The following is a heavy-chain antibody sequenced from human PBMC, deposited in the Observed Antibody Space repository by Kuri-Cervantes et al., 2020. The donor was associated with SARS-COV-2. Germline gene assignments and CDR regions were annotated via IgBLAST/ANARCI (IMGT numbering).Heavy chain of an antibody. Sequence: ASVKVSCKASGYTFTSYGISWVRQAPGQGLEWMGWISAYNGNTNYAQKLQGRVTMTTDTSTSTAYMELSRLRSDDTAVYYCARDSLQADPFYYYYGMDVWGQGTTVTVSS. CDR1: GYTFTSYG. V-gene: IGHV1-18*01. D-gene: IGHD6-25*01. CDR2: ISAYNGNT. CDR3: ARDSLQADPFYYYYGMDV. J-gene: IGHJ6*02.